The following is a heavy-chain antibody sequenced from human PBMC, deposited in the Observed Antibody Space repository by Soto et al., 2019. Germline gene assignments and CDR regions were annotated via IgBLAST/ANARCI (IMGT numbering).Heavy chain of an antibody. V-gene: IGHV3-23*01. CDR2: ISGRGGST. D-gene: IGHD2-2*01. Sequence: PGGSLRLSCAASGFAFSSYAMTWVRQAPGKGLEWVSVISGRGGSTYNADSVKGRFTISRDNSKNTLYLQMNSLRAEDTAVYYCARRRGVVVIPEVGYYMDVWGKGTTVTVSS. J-gene: IGHJ6*03. CDR3: ARRRGVVVIPEVGYYMDV. CDR1: GFAFSSYA.